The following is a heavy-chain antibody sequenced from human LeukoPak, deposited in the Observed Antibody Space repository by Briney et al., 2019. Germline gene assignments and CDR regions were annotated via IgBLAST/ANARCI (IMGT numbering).Heavy chain of an antibody. D-gene: IGHD3-3*01. CDR3: ARMYYDFWSGYPYYFDY. Sequence: GGSLRLSCAASGFTVSSNYMSWVRQAPGKGLEWVSVIYSGGSTYYADSVKGRFTISRDNSKNALYLQMNSLRAEDTGVYYCARMYYDFWSGYPYYFDYWGQGTLVTVSS. J-gene: IGHJ4*02. V-gene: IGHV3-53*01. CDR2: IYSGGST. CDR1: GFTVSSNY.